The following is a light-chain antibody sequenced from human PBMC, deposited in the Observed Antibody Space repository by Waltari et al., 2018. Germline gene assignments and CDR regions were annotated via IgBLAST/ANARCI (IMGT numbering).Light chain of an antibody. CDR2: AVT. CDR1: SSDVGGYSL. J-gene: IGLJ1*01. Sequence: QSALTQPASVSGSPGQSLPLSCTGSSSDVGGYSLVSWFQQHPGKAPQLMIYAVTKRPSGVSHRFSGSKSGNTASLTISGLQTEDEADYYCCSYAGSTTSAVVFGTGTKVIVL. V-gene: IGLV2-23*02. CDR3: CSYAGSTTSAVV.